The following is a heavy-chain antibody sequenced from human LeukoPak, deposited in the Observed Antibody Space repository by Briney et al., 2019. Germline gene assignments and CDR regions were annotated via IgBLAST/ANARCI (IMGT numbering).Heavy chain of an antibody. CDR2: FGSDLSFR. V-gene: IGHV3-21*01. CDR1: GFTFSHYS. J-gene: IGHJ4*02. Sequence: GGSLRLSCAGSGFTFSHYSMNWVRQAPGKGLEWVASFGSDLSFRSVADSLKGRFTISRDNAENSIYLHMNSLRAEDTAVYYCTRDAGTRLKYSFGYGDYWGQGALVTVSS. D-gene: IGHD5-18*01. CDR3: TRDAGTRLKYSFGYGDY.